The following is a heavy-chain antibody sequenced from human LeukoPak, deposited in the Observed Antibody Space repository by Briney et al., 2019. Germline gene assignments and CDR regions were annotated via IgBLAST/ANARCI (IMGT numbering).Heavy chain of an antibody. CDR2: ISAYNGNT. D-gene: IGHD3-22*01. J-gene: IGHJ4*02. CDR3: ARDSNFIYDSSGYYVFDY. Sequence: ASVKVSCKASGYTFTSYGISWVRQAPGQGLEWMGWISAYNGNTNYAQKLQGRVTMTTDTSTSTAYMELRSLRSDDTAVYYCARDSNFIYDSSGYYVFDYWGQGTLVTVSS. CDR1: GYTFTSYG. V-gene: IGHV1-18*01.